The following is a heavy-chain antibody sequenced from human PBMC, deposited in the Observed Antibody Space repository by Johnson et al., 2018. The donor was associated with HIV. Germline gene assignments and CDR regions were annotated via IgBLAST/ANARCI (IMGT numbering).Heavy chain of an antibody. D-gene: IGHD1-26*01. Sequence: QVQLVESGGGVVQPGRSMKLSCAASGLNFSDFSMNWVRQAPGKGLEWVAIISNDGSNKYYADSVKGRFTISRDNSKNTLYRQMNSLRAEDTAVYYCARDSPRIVGVPDAFDIWGQGTMVTVSS. CDR3: ARDSPRIVGVPDAFDI. CDR1: GLNFSDFS. J-gene: IGHJ3*02. V-gene: IGHV3-30*01. CDR2: ISNDGSNK.